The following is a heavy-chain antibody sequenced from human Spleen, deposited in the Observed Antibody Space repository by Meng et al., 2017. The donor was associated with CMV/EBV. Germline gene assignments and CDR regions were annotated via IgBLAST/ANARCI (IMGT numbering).Heavy chain of an antibody. J-gene: IGHJ3*02. CDR3: VRDNYDFWSDSPVGAFDI. V-gene: IGHV4-30-4*08. D-gene: IGHD3-3*01. CDR1: ISSSDYS. CDR2: ISYSGTA. Sequence: ISSSDYSWTWIRLPPGKGLEWIGCISYSGTASYNPSLQGRLSISADTSKNQFSLKLTSVTAADTALYYCVRDNYDFWSDSPVGAFDIWAQGTMVTVSS.